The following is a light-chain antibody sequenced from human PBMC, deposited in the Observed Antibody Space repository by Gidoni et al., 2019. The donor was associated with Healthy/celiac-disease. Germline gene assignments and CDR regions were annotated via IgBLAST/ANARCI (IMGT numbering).Light chain of an antibody. Sequence: EIVMTQSPATLSVSPGERATLSCRASQSVSSNLAWYQQKPGQAPRLLIYGASTRATGIPARFSGSESGTEFTLTISSLQPEDFAVYYCQQYKNWPPLTFGGGTKVEIK. J-gene: IGKJ4*01. CDR2: GAS. CDR3: QQYKNWPPLT. CDR1: QSVSSN. V-gene: IGKV3-15*01.